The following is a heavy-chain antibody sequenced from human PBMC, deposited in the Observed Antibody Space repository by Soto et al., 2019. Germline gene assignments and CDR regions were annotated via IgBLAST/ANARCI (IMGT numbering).Heavy chain of an antibody. CDR2: IYYSGST. CDR3: ARVLHYYGSNYGMDV. CDR1: GGSISSGDYY. Sequence: QVQLQESGPGLVKPSQTLSLTCTVSGGSISSGDYYWSWIRQPPGKGLEWIGYIYYSGSTYYNPSLNSRVILSVHTSKYQVSLKLSSVTAADTAVYYCARVLHYYGSNYGMDVWGQGTTVTVSS. D-gene: IGHD3-10*01. V-gene: IGHV4-30-4*01. J-gene: IGHJ6*02.